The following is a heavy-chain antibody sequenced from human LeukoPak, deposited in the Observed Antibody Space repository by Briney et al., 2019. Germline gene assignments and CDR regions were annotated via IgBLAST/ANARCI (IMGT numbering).Heavy chain of an antibody. Sequence: GGSLRLSCAASGFTFSSYAMSWVRQAPGKGLEWVSAISAGASSTNYADSVKGRFTISRDNSKNTLYMQMTSLRAEDTALYYCARRSIGGGWYKDYWGQGTLVTVSS. CDR2: ISAGASST. D-gene: IGHD6-19*01. CDR1: GFTFSSYA. V-gene: IGHV3-23*01. CDR3: ARRSIGGGWYKDY. J-gene: IGHJ4*02.